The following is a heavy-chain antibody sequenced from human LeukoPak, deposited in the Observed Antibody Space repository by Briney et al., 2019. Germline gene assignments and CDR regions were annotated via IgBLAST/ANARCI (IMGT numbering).Heavy chain of an antibody. CDR1: GFTFSSYS. V-gene: IGHV3-21*01. D-gene: IGHD1-26*01. J-gene: IGHJ4*02. CDR3: ARDPWGYSGSYGHDY. CDR2: ISSSSSYI. Sequence: GGSLRLSCAASGFTFSSYSMNWVRQAPGEGLEWVSSISSSSSYIYYADSVKGRFTISRDNAKNSLYLQMNSLRAEDTAVYYCARDPWGYSGSYGHDYWGQGTLVTVSS.